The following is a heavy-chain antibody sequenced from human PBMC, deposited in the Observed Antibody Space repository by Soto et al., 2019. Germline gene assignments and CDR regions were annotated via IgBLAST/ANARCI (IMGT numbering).Heavy chain of an antibody. V-gene: IGHV3-11*01. CDR1: GXTFSDSD. CDR2: VSSSTNTI. J-gene: IGHJ4*02. CDR3: ERAAPLTTTTYYYDTSSRYNVRPIDY. Sequence: GSLRLSCAASGXTFSDSDMCWIRQAPGKGLELVSYVSSSTNTISYADSVKGRFTISRDNAKNSLYLKMDSLRAEETAVYYCERAAPLTTTTYYYDTSSRYNVRPIDYWGQGTLVTVSS. D-gene: IGHD3-22*01.